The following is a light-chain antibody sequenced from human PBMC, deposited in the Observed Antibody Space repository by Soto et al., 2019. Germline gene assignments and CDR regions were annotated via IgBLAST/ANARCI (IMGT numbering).Light chain of an antibody. Sequence: EVVMTQSPATLSVSPGERATLSCRASESVSRNLAWYQQKPGQAPRLLIYDASTRATGIPDRFSGSGSGTDFTLTISSLEAEDFAVYYCQQRRYSLTFGGGTKVDI. CDR1: ESVSRN. J-gene: IGKJ4*01. CDR2: DAS. V-gene: IGKV3-15*01. CDR3: QQRRYSLT.